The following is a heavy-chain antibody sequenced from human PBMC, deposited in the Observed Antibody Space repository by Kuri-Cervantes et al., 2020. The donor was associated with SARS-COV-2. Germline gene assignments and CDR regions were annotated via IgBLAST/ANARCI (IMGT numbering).Heavy chain of an antibody. CDR3: AREGRHFDWLATIGYMDV. V-gene: IGHV3-21*01. CDR1: GFSLSRYT. CDR2: ISGSGSYI. D-gene: IGHD3-9*01. J-gene: IGHJ6*03. Sequence: GESLKISCAASGFSLSRYTMNWVRQAPGKALEWVSSISGSGSYIYYADSVKGRFTISRDNAKNSLYLQMNSLRAEDTAVYYCAREGRHFDWLATIGYMDVWGKGTTVTVSS.